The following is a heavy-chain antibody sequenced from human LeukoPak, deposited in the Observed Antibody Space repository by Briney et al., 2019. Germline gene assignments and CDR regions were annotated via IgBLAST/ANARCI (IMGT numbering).Heavy chain of an antibody. Sequence: SETLSLTCAVSGGSISSSNWWSWVRQPPGKGLEWIGEIYHSGSTNYNPSLKSRVTISVDKSKNQFSLKLSSVTAADTAVYYCARGSKRGYSYQGQDYWGQGTLVTVSS. CDR1: GGSISSSNW. CDR2: IYHSGST. V-gene: IGHV4-4*02. CDR3: ARGSKRGYSYQGQDY. J-gene: IGHJ4*02. D-gene: IGHD5-18*01.